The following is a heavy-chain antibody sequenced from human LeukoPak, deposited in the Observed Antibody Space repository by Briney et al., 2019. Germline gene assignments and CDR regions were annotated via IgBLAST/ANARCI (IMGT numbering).Heavy chain of an antibody. V-gene: IGHV4-59*08. D-gene: IGHD2-15*01. Sequence: SETLSLTCTVSGGSISSYYWSWIRQPPGKGLGWIGYIYYSGSTNYNPSLKSRVTISVDTSKNQFSLKLSSVTAADTAVYYCARHPCSGGSCYSIDYWGQGTLVTASS. J-gene: IGHJ4*02. CDR3: ARHPCSGGSCYSIDY. CDR1: GGSISSYY. CDR2: IYYSGST.